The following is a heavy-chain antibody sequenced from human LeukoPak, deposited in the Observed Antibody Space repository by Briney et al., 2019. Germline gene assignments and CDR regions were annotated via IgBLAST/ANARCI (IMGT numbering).Heavy chain of an antibody. J-gene: IGHJ5*02. CDR1: GGSISSYY. D-gene: IGHD3-10*01. CDR3: ARDYSGSGSYHIWFDP. CDR2: IYYSGST. Sequence: SETLSLTCTVSGGSISSYYWSWIRQPPGKGLEWIGYIYYSGSTNYNPSLKSRVTISVDTSKNQFSLKLSSVTAADTAVYYCARDYSGSGSYHIWFDPWGQGTLVTVSS. V-gene: IGHV4-59*01.